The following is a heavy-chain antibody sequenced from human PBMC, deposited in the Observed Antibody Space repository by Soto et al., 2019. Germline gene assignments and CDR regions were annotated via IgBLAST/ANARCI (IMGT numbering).Heavy chain of an antibody. CDR2: IRSKANSYAT. V-gene: IGHV3-73*02. Sequence: EVQLVESGGGLVQPGGSLKLSCAASGFTFSGSAMHWVRQASGKGLEWVGRIRSKANSYATAYAASVKGRFTISRDDSKNTAYLQMNSLKTEDTAVYYCTRSYYYDSSGYYYFAYWGQGTLVTVSS. D-gene: IGHD3-22*01. CDR1: GFTFSGSA. CDR3: TRSYYYDSSGYYYFAY. J-gene: IGHJ4*02.